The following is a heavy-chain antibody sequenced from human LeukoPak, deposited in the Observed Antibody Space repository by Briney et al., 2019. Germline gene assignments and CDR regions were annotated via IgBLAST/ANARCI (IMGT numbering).Heavy chain of an antibody. CDR3: AAVVLDSYDSSGYAQKQFDY. V-gene: IGHV5-51*01. J-gene: IGHJ4*02. CDR2: IYPGDSDT. Sequence: PGESLKISCKGSGYSFTSYWIGWVRQMPGKGLEWMGIIYPGDSDTRYSPSFQGQVTISADKSISTAYLQWSSLKASDTAMYYCAAVVLDSYDSSGYAQKQFDYWGQGTLVTVSS. D-gene: IGHD3-22*01. CDR1: GYSFTSYW.